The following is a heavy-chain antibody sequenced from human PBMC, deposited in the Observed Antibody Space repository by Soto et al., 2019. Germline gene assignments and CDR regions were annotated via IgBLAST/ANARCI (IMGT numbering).Heavy chain of an antibody. CDR3: ARDPRSPVHYYYGMDV. CDR1: GGTFSSYA. J-gene: IGHJ6*02. V-gene: IGHV1-69*01. Sequence: QVQLVQSGAEVKKPGSSVKVSCKASGGTFSSYAISWVRQAPGQGLEWMGGIIPIFGTANYAQKFQGRVTITADESTSTAYMELSSLSSEDTAVYYCARDPRSPVHYYYGMDVWGQGTTVTVSS. CDR2: IIPIFGTA.